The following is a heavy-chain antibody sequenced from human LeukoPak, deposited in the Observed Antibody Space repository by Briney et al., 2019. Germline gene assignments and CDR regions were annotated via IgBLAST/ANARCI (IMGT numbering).Heavy chain of an antibody. CDR1: GFTVSSNY. J-gene: IGHJ4*02. CDR3: ARGTSAWELLGMGLYYFDY. Sequence: GGSLRLSCAASGFTVSSNYMSWVRQAPGKGLEWVSVIYSGGSTYYADSVKGRFTISRDNSKNTLYLQMNSLRAEDTAVYYCARGTSAWELLGMGLYYFDYWGQGTLVTVSS. V-gene: IGHV3-66*01. D-gene: IGHD1-26*01. CDR2: IYSGGST.